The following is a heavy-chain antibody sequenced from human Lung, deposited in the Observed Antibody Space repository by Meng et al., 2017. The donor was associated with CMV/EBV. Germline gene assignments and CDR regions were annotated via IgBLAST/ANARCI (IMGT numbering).Heavy chain of an antibody. J-gene: IGHJ4*02. CDR3: ARGLEEYLGWEMGY. Sequence: GRLFSPVVSLRLSCAILGFTVRSPYMPWVRLAPGKGLGGVSRIDNDGRGPNYADSVKGRFTISRDDAKNTLYLQMNSLRVEDTAVYYCARGLEEYLGWEMGYWGQGTLVTVSS. D-gene: IGHD2/OR15-2a*01. CDR2: IDNDGRGP. V-gene: IGHV3-74*01. CDR1: GFTVRSPY.